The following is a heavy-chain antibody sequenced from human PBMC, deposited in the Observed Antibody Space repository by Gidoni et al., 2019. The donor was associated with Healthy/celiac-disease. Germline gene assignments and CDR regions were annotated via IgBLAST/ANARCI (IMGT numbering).Heavy chain of an antibody. J-gene: IGHJ3*02. Sequence: QVQLVESGGGVVQPGRSLRLSCAASGFTFSSYGMHWVRQAPGKGLEWVAVISYDGSNKYYADSVKGRFTISRDNSKNTLYLQMNSLRAEDTAVYYCVTDYYDSSGYYSDAFDIWGQGTMVTVSS. CDR3: VTDYYDSSGYYSDAFDI. CDR1: GFTFSSYG. V-gene: IGHV3-30*03. CDR2: ISYDGSNK. D-gene: IGHD3-22*01.